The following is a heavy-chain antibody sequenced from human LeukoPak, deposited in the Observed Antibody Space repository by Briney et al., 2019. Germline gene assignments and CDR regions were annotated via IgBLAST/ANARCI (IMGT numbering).Heavy chain of an antibody. J-gene: IGHJ4*02. CDR3: ARQTYTGTTRLLDY. V-gene: IGHV5-51*01. CDR1: GYIFPNYW. Sequence: GESLKISCKGSGYIFPNYWLGWVRQMPGKGLEWMGFIYAGDSDTTYSPSFQGQVTISADTSIRTAYLQWSSLKASDTAMYYCARQTYTGTTRLLDYWGQGTLVTVSS. CDR2: IYAGDSDT. D-gene: IGHD1-26*01.